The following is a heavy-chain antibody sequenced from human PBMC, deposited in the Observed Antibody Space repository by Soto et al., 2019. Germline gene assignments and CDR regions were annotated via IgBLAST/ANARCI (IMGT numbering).Heavy chain of an antibody. D-gene: IGHD2-2*02. V-gene: IGHV1-2*02. J-gene: IGHJ6*02. CDR2: INPNSGGT. CDR1: GYTFSGYY. Sequence: QEQLVQSGAEVKKPGASVKVSCKASGYTFSGYYIHWLRQAPGQGLEWMGWINPNSGGTNYAQKFQGRVTVSRDTPTSTAYVELSRLTSDDPAVYYCARSLTEGYCTITGCYTRPLYGMDVWGQGTTVTVSS. CDR3: ARSLTEGYCTITGCYTRPLYGMDV.